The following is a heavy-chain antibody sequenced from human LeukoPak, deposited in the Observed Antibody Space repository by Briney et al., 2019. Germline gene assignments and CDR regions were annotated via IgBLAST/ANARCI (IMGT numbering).Heavy chain of an antibody. V-gene: IGHV4-31*03. CDR2: IYHSGSP. D-gene: IGHD6-13*01. Sequence: PSQTLSLTCTVSGASISSDGHYWNWIRQHPGKGLEWIGYIYHSGSPYYNPSLKSRLTISLDRSKNQFSLKLSSVTAADTAVYYCARTIAAAVYFDYWGQGTLVTVSS. J-gene: IGHJ4*02. CDR3: ARTIAAAVYFDY. CDR1: GASISSDGHY.